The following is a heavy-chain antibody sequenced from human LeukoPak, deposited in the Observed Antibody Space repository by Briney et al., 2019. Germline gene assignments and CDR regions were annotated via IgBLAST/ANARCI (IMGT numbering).Heavy chain of an antibody. D-gene: IGHD2-21*01. CDR1: GFTFSNYE. Sequence: GGSLRRSCAASGFTFSNYEMNWVRQAPGKGLEWVSYISSGGTTIFYAGSVKGRFTISRDNAKNSLYLQMNSLRAEDTAVYYCARGLVALDYWGQGTLVTVSS. CDR2: ISSGGTTI. V-gene: IGHV3-48*03. J-gene: IGHJ4*02. CDR3: ARGLVALDY.